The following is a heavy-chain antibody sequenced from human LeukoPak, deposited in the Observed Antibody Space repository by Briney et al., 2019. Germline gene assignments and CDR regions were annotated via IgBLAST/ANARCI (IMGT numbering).Heavy chain of an antibody. CDR2: INHSGSI. D-gene: IGHD1-26*01. V-gene: IGHV4-34*01. CDR1: GGSFSGYY. Sequence: PSETLSLTCAVYGGSFSGYYWSWIRQPPGKGLEWIGEINHSGSINYNPSLKSRVTISVDTSKNQFSLKLSSVTAADTAVYYCARGLGYYFDYWGQGTLVTVSS. J-gene: IGHJ4*02. CDR3: ARGLGYYFDY.